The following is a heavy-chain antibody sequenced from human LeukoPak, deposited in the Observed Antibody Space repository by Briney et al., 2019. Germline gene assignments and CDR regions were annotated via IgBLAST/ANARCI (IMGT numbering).Heavy chain of an antibody. V-gene: IGHV3-30*18. Sequence: GGSLRLSCAASGFTFSSYGMHWVRQAPGKGLEWVAVRSYDRSNKYYADSVKGRFTISRDNSKNTLYLQMNSLRAEDTAVYYCANLDYDYVWGSYRPYYFDYWGQGTLVTVSS. CDR2: RSYDRSNK. CDR1: GFTFSSYG. D-gene: IGHD3-16*02. J-gene: IGHJ4*02. CDR3: ANLDYDYVWGSYRPYYFDY.